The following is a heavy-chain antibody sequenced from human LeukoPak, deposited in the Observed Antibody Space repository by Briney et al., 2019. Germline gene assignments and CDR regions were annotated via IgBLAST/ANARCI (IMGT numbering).Heavy chain of an antibody. V-gene: IGHV1-69*06. CDR3: ARETSERGTAMVSYYYYYYYMDV. J-gene: IGHJ6*03. D-gene: IGHD5-18*01. Sequence: ASVKVSCKASGGTFSSYAISWVRQAPGQGREWMGGMIPIFGTANYAQKSQGRVTITADKSTSTAYMEPSSLRSEDTAVYYCARETSERGTAMVSYYYYYYYMDVWGKGTTVTVS. CDR1: GGTFSSYA. CDR2: MIPIFGTA.